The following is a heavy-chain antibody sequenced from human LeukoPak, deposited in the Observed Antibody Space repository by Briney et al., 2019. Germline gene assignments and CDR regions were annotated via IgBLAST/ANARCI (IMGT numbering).Heavy chain of an antibody. CDR3: ARERDIVVVPPYGSGLDY. J-gene: IGHJ4*02. V-gene: IGHV1-69*01. CDR1: GGTFSGYA. Sequence: ASVKVSCKASGGTFSGYAISWVRQAPGQGLEWMGGIIPIFGTANYAQKFQGRVTITADESTSTAYMELSSLRSEDTAVYYCARERDIVVVPPYGSGLDYWGQGTLVTVSS. CDR2: IIPIFGTA. D-gene: IGHD2-2*01.